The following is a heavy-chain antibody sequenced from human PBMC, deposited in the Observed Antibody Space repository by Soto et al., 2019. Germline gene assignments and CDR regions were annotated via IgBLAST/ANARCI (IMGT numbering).Heavy chain of an antibody. D-gene: IGHD6-13*01. V-gene: IGHV1-8*01. Sequence: ASVKVSCKASGYTFTSYYINWVRQATGQGLEWMGWMNPNSGNTGYAQKFQGRVTMTRNTSISTAYMELSSLRSEDTAVYYCARVRKAAAGNYNWFDPWGQGTLVTVSS. CDR3: ARVRKAAAGNYNWFDP. CDR2: MNPNSGNT. CDR1: GYTFTSYY. J-gene: IGHJ5*02.